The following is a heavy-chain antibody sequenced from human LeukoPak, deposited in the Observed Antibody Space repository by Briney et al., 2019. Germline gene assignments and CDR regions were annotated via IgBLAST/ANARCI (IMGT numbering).Heavy chain of an antibody. J-gene: IGHJ4*02. D-gene: IGHD1/OR15-1a*01. Sequence: GGSLRLSCAASGFTFSNYWIHWVRQAPGKGLVWVSRINTDGSTTTYADSVKGRFSISRDNAKNAVYLQMNNLRAEDTAVYFCARWSTTPDTEAGDYWGQGTLVTVSS. V-gene: IGHV3-74*01. CDR2: INTDGSTT. CDR3: ARWSTTPDTEAGDY. CDR1: GFTFSNYW.